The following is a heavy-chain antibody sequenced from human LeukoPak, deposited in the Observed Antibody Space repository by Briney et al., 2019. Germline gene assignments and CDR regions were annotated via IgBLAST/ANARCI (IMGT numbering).Heavy chain of an antibody. D-gene: IGHD6-19*01. Sequence: GGSLRLSCAASGFTFSSYAMSWVRQAPGKGLEWVSAISGSGGSTYYADSVKDRFTISRDNSKNTLYLQMNSLRAEDTAVYYCAKDRAQKQWLVLYYFDYWGQGTLVTVSS. CDR3: AKDRAQKQWLVLYYFDY. CDR2: ISGSGGST. CDR1: GFTFSSYA. V-gene: IGHV3-23*01. J-gene: IGHJ4*02.